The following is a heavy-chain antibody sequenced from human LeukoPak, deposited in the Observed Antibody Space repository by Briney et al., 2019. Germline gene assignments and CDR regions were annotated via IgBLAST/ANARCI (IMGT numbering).Heavy chain of an antibody. CDR2: IYYSGAT. D-gene: IGHD5-12*01. CDR3: AREITLTGYKYGLGFNY. J-gene: IGHJ4*02. CDR1: GGAISSYY. Sequence: PSGTLSLTCTVSGGAISSYYWSWIRQSPGMGLEWIGSIYYSGATDYNPSLKSRVTISADTSNNQFSLRLRSVTAADTAVYYCAREITLTGYKYGLGFNYWGQGALVTVSS. V-gene: IGHV4-59*01.